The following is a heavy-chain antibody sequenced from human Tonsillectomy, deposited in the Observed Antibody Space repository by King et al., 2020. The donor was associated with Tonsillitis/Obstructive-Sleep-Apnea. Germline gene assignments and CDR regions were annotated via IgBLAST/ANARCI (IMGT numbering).Heavy chain of an antibody. D-gene: IGHD6-19*01. V-gene: IGHV7-4-1*02. CDR2: IHTNTGNP. J-gene: IGHJ3*02. CDR3: ARDAPEIVTVAGRDACDI. CDR1: GYTFSRYA. Sequence: VQLVQSGSELKKPGASVKVSCKASGYTFSRYAMNWFRQAPGQGPEWMGWIHTNTGNPTYAQGFTGRFVFSLDTSVSTAYLQISSLKAEDTAVYYCARDAPEIVTVAGRDACDIWGQGTMVIVAS.